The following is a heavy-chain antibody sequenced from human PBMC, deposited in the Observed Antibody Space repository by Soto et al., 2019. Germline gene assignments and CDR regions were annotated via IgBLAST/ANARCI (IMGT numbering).Heavy chain of an antibody. D-gene: IGHD5-18*01. CDR3: ASNSYDYYYYGMDV. J-gene: IGHJ6*02. CDR1: GGSISSGGYS. Sequence: QLQLQESGSGLVKPSQTLSLTCAVSGGSISSGGYSWSWIRQPPGKGLEWIGYIYHSGSTYYNPSLKSRVTISVDRSKNQFSLKLSSVTAADTAVYYCASNSYDYYYYGMDVRGQGTTVTVSS. CDR2: IYHSGST. V-gene: IGHV4-30-2*01.